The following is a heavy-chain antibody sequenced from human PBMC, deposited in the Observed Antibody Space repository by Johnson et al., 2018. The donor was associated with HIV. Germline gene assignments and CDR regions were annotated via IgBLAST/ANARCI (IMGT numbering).Heavy chain of an antibody. V-gene: IGHV3-30*04. D-gene: IGHD3-16*01. CDR2: ISYDGSNK. CDR3: ASQVRGLRLGVDAFDI. J-gene: IGHJ3*02. Sequence: QVQLVESGGGVVQPGRSLRLSCAASRFTFSSYAMHWVRQAPGKGLEWVAVISYDGSNKYYADSVKGRFTISRDNSKNTLYLQMNKLRAEDTAVYFCASQVRGLRLGVDAFDIWGQGTMVTVSS. CDR1: RFTFSSYA.